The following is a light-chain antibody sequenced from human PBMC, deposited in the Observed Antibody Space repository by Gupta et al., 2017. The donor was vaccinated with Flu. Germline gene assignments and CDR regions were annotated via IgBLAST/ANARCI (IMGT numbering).Light chain of an antibody. CDR1: SSNIGSNT. Sequence: QSVLTQPPSASGTPGQRVTISCSGSSSNIGSNTVNWYQQLPGTAPKLLIYSNNQRPSGVPDRFSGSKSGTSASLAISGLQAEDEADYYCAAWDDSRNGVFGGGTKLTVL. CDR3: AAWDDSRNGV. V-gene: IGLV1-44*01. CDR2: SNN. J-gene: IGLJ3*02.